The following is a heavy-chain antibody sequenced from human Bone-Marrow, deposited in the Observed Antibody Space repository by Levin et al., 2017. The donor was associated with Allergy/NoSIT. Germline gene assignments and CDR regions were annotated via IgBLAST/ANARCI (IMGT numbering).Heavy chain of an antibody. D-gene: IGHD5-12*01. Sequence: GESLKISCAASGFTFNNYYMSWIRQAPGKGLEWVSYISGNSAYTTYADSVQGRFTVSRDNAKNSLYLQLNSLRAEDTAAYYCARRHLSDNYEYLYALDIWCPGTMVTVSS. CDR3: ARRHLSDNYEYLYALDI. CDR1: GFTFNNYY. CDR2: ISGNSAYT. J-gene: IGHJ3*02. V-gene: IGHV3-11*03.